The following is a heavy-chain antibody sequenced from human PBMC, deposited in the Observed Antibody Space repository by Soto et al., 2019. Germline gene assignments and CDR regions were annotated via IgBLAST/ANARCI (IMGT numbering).Heavy chain of an antibody. V-gene: IGHV3-7*03. CDR2: IKQDGGDK. Sequence: GGSLRLSCAASGFTLSNHGMQWVRQAPGKGLEWLANIKQDGGDKYYVDSVKGRFTISRDNAKNSLYLQMNSLRAEDTAVYYCARGSYGTYFDYWGQGTLVTVSS. CDR1: GFTLSNHG. CDR3: ARGSYGTYFDY. D-gene: IGHD5-18*01. J-gene: IGHJ4*02.